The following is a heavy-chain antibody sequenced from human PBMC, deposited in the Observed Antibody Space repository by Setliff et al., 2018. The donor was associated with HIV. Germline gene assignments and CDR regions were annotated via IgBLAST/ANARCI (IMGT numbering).Heavy chain of an antibody. CDR3: AKGVDGYYYYYYMDV. CDR2: IYSGGSST. V-gene: IGHV3-23*03. J-gene: IGHJ6*03. Sequence: LRLSCVASGFTFGDYEMNWVRQAPGKGLVWVSRIYSGGSSTYYADSVKGRFTISRDNSKNTLYLQMNSLRAEDTAVYYCAKGVDGYYYYYYMDVWGKGTTVTVSS. CDR1: GFTFGDYE.